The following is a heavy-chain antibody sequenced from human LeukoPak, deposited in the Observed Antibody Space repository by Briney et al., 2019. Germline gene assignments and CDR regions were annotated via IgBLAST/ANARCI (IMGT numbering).Heavy chain of an antibody. V-gene: IGHV1-46*01. CDR3: ARAVVVPRRAGWFDP. CDR1: GYTFTSYY. Sequence: ASVKVSCKASGYTFTSYYMHWVRQAPGQGLEWMGIINPSGGSTSYAQKFQGRVTMTRDTSTSTVYMELSSLRSEDTAVYYCARAVVVPRRAGWFDPWGQGTLVTVSS. CDR2: INPSGGST. D-gene: IGHD2-15*01. J-gene: IGHJ5*02.